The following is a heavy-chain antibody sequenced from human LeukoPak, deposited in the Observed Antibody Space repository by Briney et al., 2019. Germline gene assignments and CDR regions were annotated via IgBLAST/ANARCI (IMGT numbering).Heavy chain of an antibody. CDR1: GGSISSSSYY. J-gene: IGHJ4*02. D-gene: IGHD1-26*01. V-gene: IGHV4-39*01. CDR3: ARPAGGSYQLGGDY. CDR2: IYYSGST. Sequence: PSETLSLTCTVSGGSISSSSYYWGWIRQPPGKGLEWIGSIYYSGSTYYNPSLKSRVTISVDTSKNQFSLKLSSVTAADTAVYYCARPAGGSYQLGGDYWGQGTLVIVSS.